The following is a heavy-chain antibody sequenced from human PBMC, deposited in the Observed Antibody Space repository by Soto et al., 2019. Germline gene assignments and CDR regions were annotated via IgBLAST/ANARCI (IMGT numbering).Heavy chain of an antibody. CDR1: GYTFTSYY. CDR2: INPSGGST. J-gene: IGHJ6*03. Sequence: QVQLVQSGAEVKKPGASVKVSCKASGYTFTSYYMHWVRQAPGQGLEWMGIINPSGGSTSYAQKFQGRVTMTRDTSTNTVYMELSSLRSEDTAVYYCASAPYCSGGSCYGGDYPNLYYYYMDVWGKGTTVTVSS. CDR3: ASAPYCSGGSCYGGDYPNLYYYYMDV. D-gene: IGHD2-15*01. V-gene: IGHV1-46*03.